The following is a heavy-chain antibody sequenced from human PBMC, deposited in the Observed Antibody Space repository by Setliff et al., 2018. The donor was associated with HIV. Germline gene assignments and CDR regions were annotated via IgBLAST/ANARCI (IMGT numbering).Heavy chain of an antibody. Sequence: SGPTLVNPTQTLTLTCTFSGSSLSTSGVGVGWFRQPPGKALEWLALIYWDDDKRYSSSLRSRLTITKDTSKNQVVLTLTNMDPVDTATYYCAHFYGSGSSNWFDPWGQGTLVTVSS. D-gene: IGHD3-10*01. CDR1: GSSLSTSGVG. CDR3: AHFYGSGSSNWFDP. J-gene: IGHJ5*02. V-gene: IGHV2-5*02. CDR2: IYWDDDK.